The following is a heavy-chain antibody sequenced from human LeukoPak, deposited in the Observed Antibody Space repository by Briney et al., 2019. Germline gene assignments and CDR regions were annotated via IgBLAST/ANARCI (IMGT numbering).Heavy chain of an antibody. CDR2: SYHRGST. CDR1: GGSISSYY. Sequence: PSETLSLTCTVSGGSISSYYWSWIRQSPGKGLEWIGWSYHRGSTSYNPSLKSRVAISVDTSKNQFSLKLTSVTAADTAVYYCTRDRELGYWGPGTLVIVSS. D-gene: IGHD1-1*01. J-gene: IGHJ4*02. CDR3: TRDRELGY. V-gene: IGHV4-59*01.